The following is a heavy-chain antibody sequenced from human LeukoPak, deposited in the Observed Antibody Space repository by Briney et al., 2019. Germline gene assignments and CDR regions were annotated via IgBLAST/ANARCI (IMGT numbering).Heavy chain of an antibody. D-gene: IGHD5-18*01. V-gene: IGHV4-59*11. J-gene: IGHJ4*02. CDR1: GASMNTHY. CDR3: ATIKRGNIFGYFDF. CDR2: MLDTVTT. Sequence: PTETLSLTCAVSGASMNTHYWSWIRQPPGKGLEWIGYMLDTVTTKDNPSLKSRFTLSADTSKNQFSLRLTSVTAADTAVYYCATIKRGNIFGYFDFWGQGIPVTVSS.